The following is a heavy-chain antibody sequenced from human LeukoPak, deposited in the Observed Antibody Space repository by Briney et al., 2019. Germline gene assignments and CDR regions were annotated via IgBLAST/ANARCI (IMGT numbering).Heavy chain of an antibody. J-gene: IGHJ5*02. CDR3: AKESDYYGSGSSLNWFDP. CDR2: INPSGGST. Sequence: ASVKVSCKASGYTFTSYYMHWVRQAPGQGLEWMGIINPSGGSTGYAQKFQGRVTMTRDSFTSTVYMELSSLRSEDTAMYYCAKESDYYGSGSSLNWFDPWGQGTLVTVSS. V-gene: IGHV1-46*01. CDR1: GYTFTSYY. D-gene: IGHD3-10*01.